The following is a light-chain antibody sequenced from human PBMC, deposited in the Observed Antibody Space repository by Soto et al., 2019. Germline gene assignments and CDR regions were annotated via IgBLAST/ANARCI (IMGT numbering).Light chain of an antibody. J-gene: IGLJ2*01. CDR3: SSYAGSNNFGVV. Sequence: QSALTQPPSASGSPGQSVTISCTGTSSDVGGYNYVSLYQQHPGKAPKLMIYEVSKRTSGVPDRFSGSKSGNTASLTVSGLEAEDEDDYYCSSYAGSNNFGVVFGGGTKLTVL. CDR2: EVS. CDR1: SSDVGGYNY. V-gene: IGLV2-8*01.